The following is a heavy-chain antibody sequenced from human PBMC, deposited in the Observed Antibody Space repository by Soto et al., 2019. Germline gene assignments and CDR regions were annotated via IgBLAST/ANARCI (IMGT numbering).Heavy chain of an antibody. D-gene: IGHD3-9*01. V-gene: IGHV3-74*01. CDR1: RFSLSTYW. CDR3: ARDLGKYDRHYFDN. Sequence: VQLVESGGCLVQPGGSLRLSCAASRFSLSTYWMYWVLQAPGKGLMWVSRINSDGGIINYADSVKGRFTISRDNAKNTLYLQMNSLRNDDTAVYYCARDLGKYDRHYFDNWGQGTLVTVSS. CDR2: INSDGGII. J-gene: IGHJ4*02.